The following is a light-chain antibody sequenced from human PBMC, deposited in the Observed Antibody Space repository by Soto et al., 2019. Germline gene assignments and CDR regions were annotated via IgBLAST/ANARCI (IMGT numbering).Light chain of an antibody. V-gene: IGLV2-14*03. Sequence: QSALTQPASVSGSPGQSITISCTGSSSDVGHYDYVSWFQQHPGRAPTLLIYDVTYRPSGVSNRFSGAKSGSTASLTISGLRTEDEANYYCQSYDSSLSGYVFGTGTKVTVL. CDR3: QSYDSSLSGYV. CDR2: DVT. J-gene: IGLJ1*01. CDR1: SSDVGHYDY.